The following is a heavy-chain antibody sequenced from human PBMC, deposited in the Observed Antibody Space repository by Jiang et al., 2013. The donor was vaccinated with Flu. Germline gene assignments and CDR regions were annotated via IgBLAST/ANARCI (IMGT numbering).Heavy chain of an antibody. CDR1: GFTFTSYH. D-gene: IGHD6-19*01. CDR3: AIDTIDIAVADS. CDR2: VTGGGGSA. J-gene: IGHJ5*01. V-gene: IGHV3-23*01. Sequence: VQLLESGGRLVQPGGSLRLSCAASGFTFTSYHMTWVRQAPGKGLEWVATVTGGGGSAYYADSVKGRFTISRDNSKDMVYLQMSSLRVVDTAVYYCAIDTIDIAVADS.